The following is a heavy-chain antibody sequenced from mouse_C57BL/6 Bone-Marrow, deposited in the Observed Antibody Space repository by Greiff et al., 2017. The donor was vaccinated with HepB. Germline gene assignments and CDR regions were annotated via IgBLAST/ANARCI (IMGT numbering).Heavy chain of an antibody. J-gene: IGHJ1*03. CDR3: ARHERYYGSSLWYFDV. CDR1: GFTFSSYA. CDR2: ISSGGSYT. D-gene: IGHD1-1*01. V-gene: IGHV5-6*03. Sequence: EVKLVESGGGLVKPGGSLKLSCAASGFTFSSYAMSWVRQTPDKRLEWVATISSGGSYTYYPDSVKGRFTISRDNAKNTLYLQMSSLKSEDTAMYYCARHERYYGSSLWYFDVWGTGTTVTVSS.